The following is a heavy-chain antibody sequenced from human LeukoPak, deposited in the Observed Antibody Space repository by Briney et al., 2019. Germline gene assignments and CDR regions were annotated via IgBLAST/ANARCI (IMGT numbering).Heavy chain of an antibody. V-gene: IGHV1-2*06. D-gene: IGHD3-22*01. CDR3: ASAVYDSSGYYYDY. Sequence: ASVKVSCKASGYTFTGYYMHWVRQAPGQGPEWMGRINPNSGGTNYAQKFQGRVTMTRDTSISTAYMELSRLRSDDTAVYYCASAVYDSSGYYYDYWGQGTLVTVSS. CDR1: GYTFTGYY. CDR2: INPNSGGT. J-gene: IGHJ4*02.